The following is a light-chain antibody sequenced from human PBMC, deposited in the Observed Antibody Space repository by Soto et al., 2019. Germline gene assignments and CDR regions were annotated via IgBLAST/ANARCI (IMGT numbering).Light chain of an antibody. J-gene: IGKJ5*01. CDR3: QQRSNWQVT. CDR1: QSVSSSY. CDR2: GAS. Sequence: EIVLTQSPGTLSLSPGERSTLSCRSSQSVSSSYLAWYQQKPGQAPRLLIYGASTRATGVPARFSGRGSGTEFTLTISSLEPEDFAVYYCQQRSNWQVTFGQGTRLEIK. V-gene: IGKV3D-20*02.